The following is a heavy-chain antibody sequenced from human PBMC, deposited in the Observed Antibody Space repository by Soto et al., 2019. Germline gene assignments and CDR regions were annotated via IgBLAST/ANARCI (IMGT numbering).Heavy chain of an antibody. CDR2: ISYDGSNK. Sequence: GGSLRLSCAASGFTFSSYAMHWVRQAPGKGLEWVAVISYDGSNKYYADSVKGRFTISRDNSKNTLYLQMNSLRAEDTAVYYCARDIVVVPASNYYYGMDVWGQGTTVTAP. CDR1: GFTFSSYA. V-gene: IGHV3-30-3*01. J-gene: IGHJ6*02. CDR3: ARDIVVVPASNYYYGMDV. D-gene: IGHD2-2*01.